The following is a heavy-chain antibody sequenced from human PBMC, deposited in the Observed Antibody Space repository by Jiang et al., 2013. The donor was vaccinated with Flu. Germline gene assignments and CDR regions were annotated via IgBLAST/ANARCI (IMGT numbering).Heavy chain of an antibody. Sequence: VQLVESGAEVKKPGASVKVSCKASGYTFTSYDINWVRQATGQGLEWMGWMNPNSGNTGYAQKFQGRVTMTRNTSISTAYMELSSLRSEDTAVYYCARSPSFYYYYYYGVDVWGQGTTVTVSS. CDR2: MNPNSGNT. J-gene: IGHJ6*02. CDR1: GYTFTSYD. V-gene: IGHV1-8*01. CDR3: ARSPSFYYYYYYGVDV.